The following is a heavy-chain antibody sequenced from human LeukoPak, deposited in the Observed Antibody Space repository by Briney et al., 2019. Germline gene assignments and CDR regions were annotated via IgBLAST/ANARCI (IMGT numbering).Heavy chain of an antibody. J-gene: IGHJ5*02. Sequence: ASVKVSCKASGYTFTSYGISWVRQAPGQGLECMGWISAYNGNTNYAQKLQGRVTMTTDTSTSTAYMELRSLRSDDTAVYYCARSKRACSWASSGWFVPWGQGTLVTVSS. CDR2: ISAYNGNT. CDR1: GYTFTSYG. CDR3: ARSKRACSWASSGWFVP. V-gene: IGHV1-18*01. D-gene: IGHD6-13*01.